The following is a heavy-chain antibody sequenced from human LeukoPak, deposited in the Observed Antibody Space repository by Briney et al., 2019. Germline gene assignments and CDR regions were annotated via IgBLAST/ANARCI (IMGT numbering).Heavy chain of an antibody. CDR1: GGSISSYY. Sequence: SETLSLTCTVSGGSISSYYWSWIRQPAGKGLEWIGRIYTSGSTNYNPSLKSQVTMSVDTSKNQFSLKLSSVTAADTAVYYCAREAGYYGSGSYSGAFDIWGQGTMVIVSS. CDR2: IYTSGST. V-gene: IGHV4-4*07. J-gene: IGHJ3*02. D-gene: IGHD3-10*01. CDR3: AREAGYYGSGSYSGAFDI.